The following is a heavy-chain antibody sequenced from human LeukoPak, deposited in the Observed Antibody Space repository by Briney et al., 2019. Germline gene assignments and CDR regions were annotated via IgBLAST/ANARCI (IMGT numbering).Heavy chain of an antibody. CDR1: GGSISSSLYY. J-gene: IGHJ3*02. Sequence: PSETLSLTCTVSGGSISSSLYYWGWIRQPPGKGLEWIGNIYYSGSTDYSPSLKSRVTIAVDTSKNHFSLKLSSATAADTAVYYCARDKSSNWGGNVFDIWGQGAKVTVSS. D-gene: IGHD7-27*01. CDR3: ARDKSSNWGGNVFDI. V-gene: IGHV4-39*07. CDR2: IYYSGST.